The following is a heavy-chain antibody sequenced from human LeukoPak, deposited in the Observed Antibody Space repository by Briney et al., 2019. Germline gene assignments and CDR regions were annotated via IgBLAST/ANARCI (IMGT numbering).Heavy chain of an antibody. J-gene: IGHJ4*02. V-gene: IGHV3-30*18. Sequence: PGGSLRLSCAASGFTFSSYGMHWVRQAPGKGLEWVAVISYDGSNKYYADSVKGRFTISRDNSKNTLFLQMNSLRPEDTAIYYCVNSRVPDYWGQGTLVTVSS. CDR2: ISYDGSNK. CDR1: GFTFSSYG. D-gene: IGHD2-2*01. CDR3: VNSRVPDY.